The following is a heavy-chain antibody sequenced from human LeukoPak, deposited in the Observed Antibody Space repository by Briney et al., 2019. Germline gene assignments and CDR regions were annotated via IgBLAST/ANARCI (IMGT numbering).Heavy chain of an antibody. Sequence: GGSLRLSCAASGFTFSSYGMHWVRQAPGKGLEWVAVISYDGSNKYYADSVKGRFTISRDNAKNSLYLQMDSLRAEDTALYYCAKRESKVGGYYYFDYWGQGTLVTVSS. J-gene: IGHJ4*02. V-gene: IGHV3-30*18. CDR2: ISYDGSNK. CDR1: GFTFSSYG. CDR3: AKRESKVGGYYYFDY. D-gene: IGHD5-12*01.